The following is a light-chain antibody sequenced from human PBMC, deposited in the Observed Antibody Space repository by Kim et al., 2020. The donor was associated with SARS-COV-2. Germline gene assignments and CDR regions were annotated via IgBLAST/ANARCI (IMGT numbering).Light chain of an antibody. CDR3: CSRDSSGNHRV. J-gene: IGLJ3*02. CDR1: SLRSYY. CDR2: GKN. V-gene: IGLV3-19*01. Sequence: ALGQTVRITSQGDSLRSYYASWYQQKPGQAPVLVIYGKNNRPSGIPDLFSASSSGNTASLTITGAQAEDEADYYCCSRDSSGNHRVFGGGTKLTVL.